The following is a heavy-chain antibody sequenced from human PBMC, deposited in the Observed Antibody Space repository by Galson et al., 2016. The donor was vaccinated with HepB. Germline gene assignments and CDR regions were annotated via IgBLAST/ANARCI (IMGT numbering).Heavy chain of an antibody. CDR3: ARGPLAPYSRSLDH. CDR2: MNTNSGITGYEQSGIT. Sequence: SVKVSCKDAGYTFTSYDINWVRQATGQGLEWMGWMNTNSGITGYEQSGITGYAQKFQGRVTITRDTSINAAYLELSSLRYEDAAVDYCARGPLAPYSRSLDHWGQGTLVTVSS. V-gene: IGHV1-8*01. CDR1: GYTFTSYD. J-gene: IGHJ4*02. D-gene: IGHD2-15*01.